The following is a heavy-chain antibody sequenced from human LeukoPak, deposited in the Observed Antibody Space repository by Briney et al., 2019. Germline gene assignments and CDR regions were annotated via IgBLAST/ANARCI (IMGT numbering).Heavy chain of an antibody. D-gene: IGHD6-19*01. V-gene: IGHV3-23*01. Sequence: PGGSLRLSCAASGFTFSSYAMSWVRQAPGKGLEWVSAISGSGGSTYYADSVKGRFTISRDNSKNTLYLQMNSLRAEDTAVYYCAREAHSSGWSVENWFDPWGQGTLVTVSS. J-gene: IGHJ5*02. CDR2: ISGSGGST. CDR1: GFTFSSYA. CDR3: AREAHSSGWSVENWFDP.